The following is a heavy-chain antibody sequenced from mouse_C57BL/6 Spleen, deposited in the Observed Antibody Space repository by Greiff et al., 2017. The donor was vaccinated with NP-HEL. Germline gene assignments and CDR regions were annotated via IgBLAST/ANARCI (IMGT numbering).Heavy chain of an antibody. J-gene: IGHJ2*01. D-gene: IGHD2-5*01. Sequence: EVKLMESGPGLVKPSQSLSLTCSVTGYSITSGYYWNWIRQFPGNKLEWMGYISYDGSNNYNPSLKNRISITRDTSKNQFFLKLNSVTTEDTATYYCARDSNVYYFDYWGQGTTLTVSS. CDR1: GYSITSGYY. V-gene: IGHV3-6*01. CDR3: ARDSNVYYFDY. CDR2: ISYDGSN.